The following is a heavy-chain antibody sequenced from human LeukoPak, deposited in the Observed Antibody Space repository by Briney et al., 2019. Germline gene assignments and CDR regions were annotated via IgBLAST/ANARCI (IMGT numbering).Heavy chain of an antibody. J-gene: IGHJ4*02. CDR1: GYTFTGYY. CDR2: INPNSGGT. Sequence: GASVKVSCKASGYTFTGYYIHWVRQAPGQGLEWMGWINPNSGGTNYAQKFQGRVTMTRDTSISTAYMELSRLRSDDTAVYYCARVRPPREAAAGIGYWGQGTLVTVSS. CDR3: ARVRPPREAAAGIGY. V-gene: IGHV1-2*02. D-gene: IGHD6-13*01.